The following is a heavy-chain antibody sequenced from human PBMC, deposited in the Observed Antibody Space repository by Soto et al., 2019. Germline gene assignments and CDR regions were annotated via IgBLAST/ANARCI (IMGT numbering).Heavy chain of an antibody. Sequence: ELQLVQSGAEVKKPGESLRISCQGSGYNFANYWISWLRQMPGKGLEWRGRIDPSDSHAQYNPSFQGHVTMSVDRSTTTAYLQWSSLKASDSGMYYCARMSCTGDICYSWSQSWFDPWGQGTLVSVSS. D-gene: IGHD2-8*02. CDR2: IDPSDSHA. CDR1: GYNFANYW. CDR3: ARMSCTGDICYSWSQSWFDP. V-gene: IGHV5-10-1*03. J-gene: IGHJ5*02.